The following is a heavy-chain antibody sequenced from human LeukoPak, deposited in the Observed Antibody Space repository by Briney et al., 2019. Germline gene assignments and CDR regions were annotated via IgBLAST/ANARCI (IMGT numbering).Heavy chain of an antibody. J-gene: IGHJ6*03. CDR2: ISGSGNST. CDR1: GFTFSNYA. CDR3: ARSLYYFYMDV. Sequence: GGSLRLSCAASGFTFSNYAMSWVRQAPGKGLEWVSAISGSGNSTYFADSVKGRFTISRDNSKNTLYLQMNSLRAEDTAVYYCARSLYYFYMDVWGKGTTVAVSS. V-gene: IGHV3-23*01.